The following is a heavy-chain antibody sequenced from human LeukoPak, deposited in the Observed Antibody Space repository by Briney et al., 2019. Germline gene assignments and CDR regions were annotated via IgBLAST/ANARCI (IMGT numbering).Heavy chain of an antibody. CDR3: ARVLASHFGGFYFDY. Sequence: SETLSLTCTVSGGSIRSSTYHWGWIRQPPGKGLEWIGTINYSGSTYNSPSLKSRVTISIDTSKRQFSLKLSSVTTADTAVYYCARVLASHFGGFYFDYWGRGTLVTVSS. CDR1: GGSIRSSTYH. D-gene: IGHD2-21*01. CDR2: INYSGST. V-gene: IGHV4-39*07. J-gene: IGHJ4*02.